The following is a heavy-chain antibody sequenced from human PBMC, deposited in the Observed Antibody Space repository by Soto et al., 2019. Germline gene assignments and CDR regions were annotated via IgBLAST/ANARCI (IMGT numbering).Heavy chain of an antibody. Sequence: PSETLSLTCTVSGGSISSGAYYWGWIRQPPGKGLEWIGEINESGGTNYSPSLKSRVTISVDTSKNQFSLTLNSVTAADTAVYYCASHRGSWGSFRYRWFDPWGQGTVVTVSS. D-gene: IGHD3-16*02. CDR3: ASHRGSWGSFRYRWFDP. CDR1: GGSISSGAYY. CDR2: INESGGT. V-gene: IGHV4-39*01. J-gene: IGHJ5*02.